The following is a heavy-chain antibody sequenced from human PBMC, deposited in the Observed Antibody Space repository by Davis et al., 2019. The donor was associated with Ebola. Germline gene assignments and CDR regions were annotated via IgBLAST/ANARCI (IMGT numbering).Heavy chain of an antibody. V-gene: IGHV3-53*05. CDR3: ARDLDTAMVAYYYYGMDV. J-gene: IGHJ6*04. CDR1: GFSVSSNY. CDR2: IYSGGTT. D-gene: IGHD5-18*01. Sequence: GESLKLSCAASGFSVSSNYMNWVRQAPGKGLEWVSVIYSGGTTYYADSVKGRFSISRDNSKNTLNLQMNSLRAEDTAVYYCARDLDTAMVAYYYYGMDVWGKGTTVTVSS.